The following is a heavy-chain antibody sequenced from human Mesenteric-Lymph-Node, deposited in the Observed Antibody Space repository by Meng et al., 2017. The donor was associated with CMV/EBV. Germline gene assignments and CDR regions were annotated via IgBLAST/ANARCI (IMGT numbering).Heavy chain of an antibody. CDR3: ARDCSGGSCYLALGY. CDR1: GYNFSTYL. D-gene: IGHD2-15*01. V-gene: IGHV1-3*04. Sequence: SGYNFSTYLMLWVRQAPGQRLEWIGWINTGNGDTKYSQKLQGRVTISRDTSASTAYMELRSLRSEDTAVYYCARDCSGGSCYLALGYWGQGTLVTVSS. CDR2: INTGNGDT. J-gene: IGHJ4*02.